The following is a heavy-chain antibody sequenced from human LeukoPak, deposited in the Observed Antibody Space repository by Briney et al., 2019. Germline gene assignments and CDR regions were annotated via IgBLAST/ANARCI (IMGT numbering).Heavy chain of an antibody. J-gene: IGHJ4*02. V-gene: IGHV3-21*01. CDR3: ARDRGGGYHIPAYHFDY. D-gene: IGHD3-10*01. Sequence: GGSLRLSCAASGFTFSSYSMNWVRQAPGKGLEWVSSISSSSSYIYYADSVKGRFTISRDNAKNSLYLQMNSLRAEDTAVYYCARDRGGGYHIPAYHFDYWGQGALVTVSS. CDR1: GFTFSSYS. CDR2: ISSSSSYI.